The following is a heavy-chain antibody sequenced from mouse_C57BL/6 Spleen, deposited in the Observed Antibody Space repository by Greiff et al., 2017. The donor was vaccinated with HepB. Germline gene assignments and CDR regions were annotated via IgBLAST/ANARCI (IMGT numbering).Heavy chain of an antibody. CDR1: GYTFTSYW. CDR3: ARRGEFTTVVATRYFDV. CDR2: IDPSDSYT. Sequence: VQLQQPGAELVRPGTSVKLSCKASGYTFTSYWMHWVKQRPGQGLEWIGVIDPSDSYTNYNQKFKGKATLTVDTSSSTAYMQLSSLTSEDSAVYYCARRGEFTTVVATRYFDVWGTGTTVTVSS. J-gene: IGHJ1*03. V-gene: IGHV1-59*01. D-gene: IGHD1-1*01.